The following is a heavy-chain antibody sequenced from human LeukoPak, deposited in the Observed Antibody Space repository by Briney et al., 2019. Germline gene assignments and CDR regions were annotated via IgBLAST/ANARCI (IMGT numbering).Heavy chain of an antibody. D-gene: IGHD3-22*01. CDR3: ARYFYDSSGSSSDAFDI. V-gene: IGHV1-2*02. J-gene: IGHJ3*02. CDR2: INPNSGGT. CDR1: GYTFTGYY. Sequence: ASVKASCKTSGYTFTGYYMHWVRQAPGQGLEWMGWINPNSGGTNYAQRFQGRVTMTRDTSMSTAYMELSRLRSDDSAVYYCARYFYDSSGSSSDAFDIWGQGTMVTVSS.